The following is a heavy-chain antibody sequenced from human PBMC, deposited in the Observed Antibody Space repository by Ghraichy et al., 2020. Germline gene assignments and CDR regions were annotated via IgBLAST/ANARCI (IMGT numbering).Heavy chain of an antibody. Sequence: ASVKVSCKASGYTFTGYYMHWVRQAPGQGLEWMGRINPNSGGTNYAQKFQGRVTMTRDTSISTAYMELSRLRSDDTAVYYCARVRREGGSRSSLSYFDYWGQGTLVTVSS. CDR1: GYTFTGYY. CDR2: INPNSGGT. V-gene: IGHV1-2*06. D-gene: IGHD6-13*01. CDR3: ARVRREGGSRSSLSYFDY. J-gene: IGHJ4*02.